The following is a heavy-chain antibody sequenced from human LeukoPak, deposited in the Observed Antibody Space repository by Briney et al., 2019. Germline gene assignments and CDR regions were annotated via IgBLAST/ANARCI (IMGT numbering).Heavy chain of an antibody. CDR1: GYTFTSYD. D-gene: IGHD3-3*01. Sequence: ASVKVSCKASGYTFTSYDINWVRQATGQGLEWMGWMNPNRGNTGYAQKFQGRVTMTRNTSISTAYMELSSLRSEDTAVYYCARGFDDFWSGSPFGYWGQGTLVTVSS. CDR3: ARGFDDFWSGSPFGY. CDR2: MNPNRGNT. V-gene: IGHV1-8*01. J-gene: IGHJ4*02.